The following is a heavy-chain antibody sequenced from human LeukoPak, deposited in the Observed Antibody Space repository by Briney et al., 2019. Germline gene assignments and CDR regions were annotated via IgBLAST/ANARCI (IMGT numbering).Heavy chain of an antibody. CDR3: ASTSWSGYDY. V-gene: IGHV3-7*01. CDR1: GFSLNYYW. Sequence: GGSLRLSCAAAGFSLNYYWMTWVRQAPGKGLEWVANIKPDGSEKYYVDSVKGRFIVSRDNAKNSLYLQMNSLRVEDTAVYYCASTSWSGYDYWGQGTLVTVSS. D-gene: IGHD3-3*01. CDR2: IKPDGSEK. J-gene: IGHJ4*02.